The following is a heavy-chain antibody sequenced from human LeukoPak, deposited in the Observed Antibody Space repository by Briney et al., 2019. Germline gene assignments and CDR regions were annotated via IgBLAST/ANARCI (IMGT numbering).Heavy chain of an antibody. CDR3: ARGEYTYGLD. CDR2: INRDGSST. Sequence: GGSLRLSCAASGFTFSNYWMHWVRQVPGKGLGWVSRINRDGSSTSYSNSVKGRFTISRDNPKNTLHLQMNSLRVDDTAVYYCARGEYTYGLDWGQGTLVTVSS. D-gene: IGHD3-16*01. J-gene: IGHJ4*02. CDR1: GFTFSNYW. V-gene: IGHV3-74*01.